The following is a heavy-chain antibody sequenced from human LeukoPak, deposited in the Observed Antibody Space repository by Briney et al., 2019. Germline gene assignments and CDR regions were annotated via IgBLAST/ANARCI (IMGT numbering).Heavy chain of an antibody. CDR3: ARGENFDS. V-gene: IGHV4-34*01. CDR2: IDHSGRT. J-gene: IGHJ4*02. Sequence: SETLSLTCTVSGGSISSYYWSWIRQPPGKGLEWIGEIDHSGRTNRNPSLKSRVTISVDTSKKQFSLKMNSVTAADTAVYFCARGENFDSWGQGTLVTVSS. CDR1: GGSISSYY. D-gene: IGHD5-24*01.